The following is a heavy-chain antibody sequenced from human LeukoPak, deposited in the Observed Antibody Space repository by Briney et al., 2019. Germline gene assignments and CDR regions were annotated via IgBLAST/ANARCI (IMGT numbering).Heavy chain of an antibody. D-gene: IGHD6-19*01. CDR1: GLAFSSYS. CDR2: ISYDGTNK. V-gene: IGHV3-30*04. Sequence: PGRSLRPSCVASGLAFSSYSMHWVRQAPGKGLEWVAVISYDGTNKYYADSVKGRFTISRDNSKNTLYLQMNSLRAEDTAVYYCAKDRGYNSGRGPIDYWGQGTLVTVSS. J-gene: IGHJ4*02. CDR3: AKDRGYNSGRGPIDY.